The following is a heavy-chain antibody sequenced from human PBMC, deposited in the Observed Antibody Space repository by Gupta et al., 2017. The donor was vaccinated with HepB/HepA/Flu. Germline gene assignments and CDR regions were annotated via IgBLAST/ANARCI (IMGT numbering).Heavy chain of an antibody. CDR1: GDFISSHY. CDR3: AKGGYSVEWFDP. CDR2: LYTSGST. Sequence: QVQVQESGPGLVKPSETLSLTCTVFGDFISSHYWSWIRQPAGKGLEWIGVLYTSGSTNYNPSLKSRVTMSIGTSKNQFSLELKSVTAADTAIYYCAKGGYSVEWFDPWGQGTLVTVSS. D-gene: IGHD5/OR15-5a*01. J-gene: IGHJ5*01. V-gene: IGHV4-4*07.